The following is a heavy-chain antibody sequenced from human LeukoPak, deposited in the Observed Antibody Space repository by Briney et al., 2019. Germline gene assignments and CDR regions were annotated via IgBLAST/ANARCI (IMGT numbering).Heavy chain of an antibody. CDR3: ARGPAQATYYDFWSGSTTSNWFDP. J-gene: IGHJ5*02. CDR1: GGTFSSYT. CDR2: IIPILGIA. D-gene: IGHD3-3*01. Sequence: SVKVSCKASGGTFSSYTISWVRQAPGQGLEWMGRIIPILGIANYAQKFQGRVTITADKSTSTAYMELSSLRSEDTAMYYCARGPAQATYYDFWSGSTTSNWFDPWGQGTLVTVSS. V-gene: IGHV1-69*02.